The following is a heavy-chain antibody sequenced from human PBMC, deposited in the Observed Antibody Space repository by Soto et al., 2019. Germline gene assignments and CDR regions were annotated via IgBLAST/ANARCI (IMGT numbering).Heavy chain of an antibody. V-gene: IGHV4-34*01. CDR2: INHSGST. D-gene: IGHD3-10*01. J-gene: IGHJ4*02. CDR1: GGSFSGYY. CDR3: ARVLNYYGSGSYSLYYFDY. Sequence: QVQLQQWGAGLLKPSETLSLTCAVYGGSFSGYYWSWIRQPPGKGLEWIGEINHSGSTNYNPSLKSPVTISVDTSKNQFSLKLSSVTAADTAVYYCARVLNYYGSGSYSLYYFDYWGQGTLVTVSS.